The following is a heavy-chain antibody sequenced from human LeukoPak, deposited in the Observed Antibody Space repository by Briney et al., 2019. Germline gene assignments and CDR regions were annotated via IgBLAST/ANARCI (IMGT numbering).Heavy chain of an antibody. J-gene: IGHJ5*02. V-gene: IGHV1-18*01. CDR2: ISAYNGNT. CDR1: GYTFTSYG. D-gene: IGHD3-3*01. Sequence: GASVKVSCKASGYTFTSYGISWVRQAPGQGLEWMGWISAYNGNTNYAQKLQGRVTMTTDTSTSTAYVELRSLRSDDTAVYYCARDPENLSYYDFWSGYYKAWFDPWGQGTLVTVSS. CDR3: ARDPENLSYYDFWSGYYKAWFDP.